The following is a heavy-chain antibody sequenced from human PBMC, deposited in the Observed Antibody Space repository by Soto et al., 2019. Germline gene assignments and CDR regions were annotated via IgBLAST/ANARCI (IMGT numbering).Heavy chain of an antibody. CDR3: ARVNGSNWNNYYYYYGMDV. D-gene: IGHD1-20*01. J-gene: IGHJ6*02. Sequence: TLSLTCAISGDSVSSNSAAWNWIRQSPSRGLEWLGRTYYRSKWYNDYAVSVKSRITINPDTSKNQFSLQLNSVTPEDTAVYYCARVNGSNWNNYYYYYGMDVWGQGATVTVSS. CDR1: GDSVSSNSAA. V-gene: IGHV6-1*01. CDR2: TYYRSKWYN.